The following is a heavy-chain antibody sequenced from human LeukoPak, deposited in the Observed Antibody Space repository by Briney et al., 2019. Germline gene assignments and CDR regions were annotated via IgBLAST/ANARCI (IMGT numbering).Heavy chain of an antibody. CDR1: GGSISSYY. Sequence: SETLSLTCTVSGGSISSYYWSWIRQPPGKGLEWIGYIYYSGSTNYNPSLKSRVTISVDTSKNQFSLKLSSVTAADTAVYYCARLRWGALDYWGQGTLVTVSS. CDR3: ARLRWGALDY. CDR2: IYYSGST. J-gene: IGHJ4*02. V-gene: IGHV4-59*08. D-gene: IGHD3-16*01.